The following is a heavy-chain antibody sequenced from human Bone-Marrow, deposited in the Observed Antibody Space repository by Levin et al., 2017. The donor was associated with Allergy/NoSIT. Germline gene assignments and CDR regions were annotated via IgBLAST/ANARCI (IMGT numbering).Heavy chain of an antibody. V-gene: IGHV3-74*01. CDR3: ARVVTPEGGYEF. Sequence: GGSLRLSCAASGFTFSSYWMHWVRQAPGKGLVWVSRITSDGSDTIYADSVKGRFTISRDNAKNTVYLQMNSLRVEDTAVYYCARVVTPEGGYEFWGQGTLVTVSS. CDR2: ITSDGSDT. D-gene: IGHD3/OR15-3a*01. J-gene: IGHJ4*02. CDR1: GFTFSSYW.